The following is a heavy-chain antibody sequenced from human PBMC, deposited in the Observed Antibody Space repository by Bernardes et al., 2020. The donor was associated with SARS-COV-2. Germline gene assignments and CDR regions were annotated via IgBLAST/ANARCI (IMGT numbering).Heavy chain of an antibody. CDR2: IWYDGSNK. D-gene: IGHD5-18*01. CDR3: AKDTAMVSMPPDY. CDR1: GFTFSSYG. J-gene: IGHJ4*02. V-gene: IGHV3-33*06. Sequence: GGPLRLSCAASGFTFSSYGMHWVRRAPGKGLEWVAVIWYDGSNKYYADSVKGRFTISRDNSKNTLYLQMNSLRAEDTAVYYCAKDTAMVSMPPDYWGQGTLVTVSS.